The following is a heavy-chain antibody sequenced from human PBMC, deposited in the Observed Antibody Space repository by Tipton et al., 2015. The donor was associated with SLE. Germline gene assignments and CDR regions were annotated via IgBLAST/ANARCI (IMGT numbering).Heavy chain of an antibody. V-gene: IGHV3-13*01. CDR3: AREGEAAAGTWWFDP. J-gene: IGHJ5*02. CDR1: GFTFSSYW. D-gene: IGHD6-13*01. CDR2: IGTAGDT. Sequence: SLRLSCAASGFTFSSYWMHWVRQATGKGLEWVSAIGTAGDTYYPGSVKGRFTISRENAKNSLYLQMNSLRAGDTAVYYCAREGEAAAGTWWFDPWGQGTLVTVSS.